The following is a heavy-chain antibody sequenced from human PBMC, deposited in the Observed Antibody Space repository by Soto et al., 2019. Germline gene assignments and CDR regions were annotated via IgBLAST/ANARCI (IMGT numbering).Heavy chain of an antibody. V-gene: IGHV4-59*01. CDR2: ISYSGST. CDR1: GVSISSYY. CDR3: AREGVTPSYYYYYGMDV. J-gene: IGHJ6*02. D-gene: IGHD5-18*01. Sequence: PSETLCLTCTVSGVSISSYYWSWIRQPPGKGLEWIGYISYSGSTNYNSSLKSRVTISVDTSKNQFSLKLSSVTAADTAVYYCAREGVTPSYYYYYGMDVWGQGTTVTVSS.